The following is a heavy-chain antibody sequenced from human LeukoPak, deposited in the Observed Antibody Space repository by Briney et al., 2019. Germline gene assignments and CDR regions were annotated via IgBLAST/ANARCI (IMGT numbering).Heavy chain of an antibody. J-gene: IGHJ4*02. D-gene: IGHD3-10*01. CDR1: GGSISSYY. V-gene: IGHV4-59*08. CDR2: IYYSGNT. Sequence: SETLSLTCTVSGGSISSYYWSWVRQPPGQGLEWIGYIYYSGNTNYNPSLKSRVTISVNTSKNQFSLKLSSVTAADTAVYYCARYGGFYLDYWGQGTLVTVSS. CDR3: ARYGGFYLDY.